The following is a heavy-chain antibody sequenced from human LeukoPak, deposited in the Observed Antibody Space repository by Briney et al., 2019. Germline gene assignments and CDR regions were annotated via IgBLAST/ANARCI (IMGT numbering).Heavy chain of an antibody. Sequence: GESLKISCKGSGYTFTSYWIAWVRQMPGKGLEWMGIIYPGNSDTRYSPSLQGEVTISADKSITTAYLQWSSLKASDTAIYYCARPRSSGSYYWDAFDIWGQGTRVTVSS. V-gene: IGHV5-51*01. CDR3: ARPRSSGSYYWDAFDI. CDR1: GYTFTSYW. J-gene: IGHJ3*02. D-gene: IGHD3-10*01. CDR2: IYPGNSDT.